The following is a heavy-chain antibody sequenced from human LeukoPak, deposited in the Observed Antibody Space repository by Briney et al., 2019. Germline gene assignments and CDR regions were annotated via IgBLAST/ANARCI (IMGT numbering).Heavy chain of an antibody. V-gene: IGHV1-18*01. CDR1: GYTFTSYG. D-gene: IGHD3-22*01. CDR2: ISAYNGNT. CDR3: ARDSVVITKGYYYGMDV. J-gene: IGHJ6*02. Sequence: ASVKVSCKASGYTFTSYGISWVRQAPGQGLEWMGWISAYNGNTNYAQKLQGRVTMTTDTSTSTAYMELRSLRSDDTAVYYCARDSVVITKGYYYGMDVWGQGTTVTVSS.